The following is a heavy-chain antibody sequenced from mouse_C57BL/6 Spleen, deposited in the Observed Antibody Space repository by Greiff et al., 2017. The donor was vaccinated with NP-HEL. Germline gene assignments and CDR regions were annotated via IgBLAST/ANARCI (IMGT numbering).Heavy chain of an antibody. CDR1: GFSFNTYA. CDR3: VRHYYDYLDY. D-gene: IGHD2-4*01. J-gene: IGHJ2*01. V-gene: IGHV10-1*01. CDR2: IRSKSNNYAT. Sequence: EVKVVESGGGLVQPKGSLKLSCAASGFSFNTYAMNWVRQAPGKGLEWVARIRSKSNNYATYYADSVKDRFTISRDDSESMLYLQMNNLKTEDTAMYYCVRHYYDYLDYWGQGTTLTVSS.